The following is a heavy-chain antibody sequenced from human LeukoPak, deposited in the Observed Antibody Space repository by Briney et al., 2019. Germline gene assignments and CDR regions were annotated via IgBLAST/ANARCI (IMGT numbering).Heavy chain of an antibody. CDR2: ISYDGSNR. J-gene: IGHJ4*02. CDR3: ARDLIHDMEWGY. V-gene: IGHV3-30-3*01. D-gene: IGHD3-3*01. Sequence: PGRSLRLSCAASGFTFTSFAMHWVRQAPGKGLEWVAFISYDGSNRYCGDSVKGRFTISRDNSKNTLYLQMNSLRAEDTAVYYCARDLIHDMEWGYWGQGTLVTVSS. CDR1: GFTFTSFA.